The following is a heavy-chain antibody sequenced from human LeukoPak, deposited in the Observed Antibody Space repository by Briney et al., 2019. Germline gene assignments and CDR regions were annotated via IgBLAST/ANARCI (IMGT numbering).Heavy chain of an antibody. V-gene: IGHV4-39*07. J-gene: IGHJ4*02. CDR2: IYYSGSG. CDR3: ARDFGRGDGEFDY. Sequence: GSLRLSCAASGFTLSSYSMKWVRQPPRKGLEWIGSIYYSGSGYYNPSLKSRVTISVDTSKNQFSLKLNSVTAADTAVYYCARDFGRGDGEFDYWGQGTLVTVSS. D-gene: IGHD2-21*01. CDR1: GFTLSSYS.